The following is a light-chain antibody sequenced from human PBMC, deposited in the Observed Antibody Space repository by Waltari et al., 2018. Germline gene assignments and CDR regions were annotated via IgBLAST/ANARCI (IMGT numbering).Light chain of an antibody. CDR3: QQYYSTPLT. CDR2: WAS. J-gene: IGKJ1*01. V-gene: IGKV4-1*01. CDR1: QSVLYSSNNKNY. Sequence: DIVMTQSPDSLAVSLGERATINCKSSQSVLYSSNNKNYLAWYQQKPGQPPKLLIYWASTRESGVPDRFSGSGSGTEFTRTSISLQAEDVAVYYCQQYYSTPLTFGQGTKVEIK.